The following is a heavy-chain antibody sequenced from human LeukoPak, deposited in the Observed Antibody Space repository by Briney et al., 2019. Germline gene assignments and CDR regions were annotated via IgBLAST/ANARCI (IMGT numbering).Heavy chain of an antibody. J-gene: IGHJ4*02. D-gene: IGHD3-16*01. Sequence: ASVKASCKASGYTFTSYGISWVRQAAGQGLEWMGWISAYNGNTNDAQKRQGRVTMTTDTSTSTAYMELRSLRSDDAAVYYCAIGGENFDYWDQGTLVTVSS. CDR1: GYTFTSYG. CDR3: AIGGENFDY. V-gene: IGHV1-18*01. CDR2: ISAYNGNT.